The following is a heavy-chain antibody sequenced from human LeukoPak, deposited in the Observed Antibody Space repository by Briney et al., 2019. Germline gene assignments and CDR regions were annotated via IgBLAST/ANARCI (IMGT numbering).Heavy chain of an antibody. CDR3: ARVIGYYDSSGYRGFDY. CDR2: IKQDGSEK. Sequence: GGSLRLSCAASGFTFSNYWMSWVRQAPGKGLEWVANIKQDGSEKYYVDSVKGRFTISRDNAKNSLYLQMNSLRAEDTAVYYCARVIGYYDSSGYRGFDYWGQGTLVTVSS. J-gene: IGHJ4*02. V-gene: IGHV3-7*01. CDR1: GFTFSNYW. D-gene: IGHD3-22*01.